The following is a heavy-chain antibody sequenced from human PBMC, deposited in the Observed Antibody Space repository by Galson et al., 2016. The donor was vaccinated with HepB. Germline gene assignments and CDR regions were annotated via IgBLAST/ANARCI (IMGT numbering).Heavy chain of an antibody. CDR1: GFTFDNYT. Sequence: SLRLSCAASGFTFDNYTMNWLRQAPGKGLEWVSYVSHSSTYVYYADSVEGRFTISRDNAKNSLYLEMNSLRVADTAVFYCARSLGWYFDVWGRGTLVTVSS. CDR3: ARSLGWYFDV. J-gene: IGHJ2*01. CDR2: VSHSSTYV. V-gene: IGHV3-21*01. D-gene: IGHD6-6*01.